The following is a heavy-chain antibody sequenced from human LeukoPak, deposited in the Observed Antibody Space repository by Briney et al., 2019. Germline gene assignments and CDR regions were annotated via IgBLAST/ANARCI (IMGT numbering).Heavy chain of an antibody. D-gene: IGHD5-12*01. Sequence: APVKVSCKASGYTFTSYYMHWVRQAPGQGLEGMGIINPSGGSTSYAQKFQGRVTMARDTSTSTVYMELSSLRSEDTAVYYCARRSSGYDLDYWGQGTLVTVSS. V-gene: IGHV1-46*01. J-gene: IGHJ4*02. CDR3: ARRSSGYDLDY. CDR2: INPSGGST. CDR1: GYTFTSYY.